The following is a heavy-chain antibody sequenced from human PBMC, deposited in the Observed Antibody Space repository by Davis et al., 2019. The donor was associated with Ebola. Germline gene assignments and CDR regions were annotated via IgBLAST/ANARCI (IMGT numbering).Heavy chain of an antibody. CDR2: ISSSSSYI. V-gene: IGHV3-21*01. Sequence: GGSLRLSCAASGFTFSSYTMNWVRQAPGKGLEWVSSISSSSSYIYYADSVKGRFTISRDNAKNSLYLQMNSLRAEDTAVYYCARDTGYYYGPEPWGQGTLVTVSS. CDR1: GFTFSSYT. J-gene: IGHJ5*02. D-gene: IGHD3-10*01. CDR3: ARDTGYYYGPEP.